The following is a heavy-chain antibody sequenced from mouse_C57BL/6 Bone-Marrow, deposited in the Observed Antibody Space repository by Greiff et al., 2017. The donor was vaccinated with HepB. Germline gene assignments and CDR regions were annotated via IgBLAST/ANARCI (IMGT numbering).Heavy chain of an antibody. CDR1: GFTFSSYA. V-gene: IGHV5-4*03. J-gene: IGHJ4*01. D-gene: IGHD4-1*01. CDR2: ISDGGSYT. Sequence: EVKLVESGGGLVKPGGSLKLSCAASGFTFSSYAMSWVRQTPEKRLEWVATISDGGSYTYYPDNVKGRFTISRDNAKNNLYLQMSHLKSEDTAMYYCARAKLGDAMDYWGQGTSVTVSS. CDR3: ARAKLGDAMDY.